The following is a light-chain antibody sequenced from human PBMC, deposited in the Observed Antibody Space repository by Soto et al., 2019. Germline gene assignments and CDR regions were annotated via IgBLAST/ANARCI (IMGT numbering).Light chain of an antibody. Sequence: EIVMTQSPATLSVSPGERATLSCRTSQSVSINLAWFQQKPGQAPRLLLYGASTRATGIPARFAGSGSGTEFTLTISSLQSEDSAVYYCQQYNDWPPYTFGQGTKLEIK. CDR1: QSVSIN. CDR2: GAS. CDR3: QQYNDWPPYT. V-gene: IGKV3-15*01. J-gene: IGKJ2*01.